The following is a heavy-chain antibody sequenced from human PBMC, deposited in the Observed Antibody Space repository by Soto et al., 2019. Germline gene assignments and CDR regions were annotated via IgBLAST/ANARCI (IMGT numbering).Heavy chain of an antibody. V-gene: IGHV3-23*01. CDR2: ISGGVAYT. J-gene: IGHJ4*02. D-gene: IGHD5-18*01. Sequence: EVQLLESGGGLVQPGGSLRLSCAASGFTFSSYAMSWVRQAPGKGLEWVSGISGGVAYTYYADSVKGRFTISRDNSKNTLFLQMNSLRADDTAVYYCAKDPPGYNYGNWGQGTLVTVSS. CDR3: AKDPPGYNYGN. CDR1: GFTFSSYA.